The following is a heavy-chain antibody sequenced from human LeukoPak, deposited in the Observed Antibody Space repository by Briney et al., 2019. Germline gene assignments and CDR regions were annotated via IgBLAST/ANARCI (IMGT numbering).Heavy chain of an antibody. D-gene: IGHD3-3*01. CDR3: ARDMFPGSPGVVIKNMDI. CDR2: INPNSGGT. V-gene: IGHV1-2*02. Sequence: GASVKVSCKASGYTFTGYYMHWVRQAPGQGLEWMGWINPNSGGTNYAQKLQGRVTMTTDTSTSTAYMELRSLRSDDTAVYYCARDMFPGSPGVVIKNMDIWGKGTTVTVSS. J-gene: IGHJ6*03. CDR1: GYTFTGYY.